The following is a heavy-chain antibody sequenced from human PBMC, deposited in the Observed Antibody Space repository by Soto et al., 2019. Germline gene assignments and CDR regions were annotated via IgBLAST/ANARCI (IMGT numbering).Heavy chain of an antibody. CDR3: ATGGHNDGYNFYHGMDV. J-gene: IGHJ6*02. V-gene: IGHV1-69*01. CDR2: VIPLFDTA. Sequence: QVQVVQSGAEVKKPGSSVKVSCKVSGGIFTNNAISWVRQAPRQGLEGLGGVIPLFDTAYYAQIFRGRLRISADGATTTAYMELRGLTSADPAVYFCATGGHNDGYNFYHGMDVWGQGTTVTVS. CDR1: GGIFTNNA. D-gene: IGHD5-18*01.